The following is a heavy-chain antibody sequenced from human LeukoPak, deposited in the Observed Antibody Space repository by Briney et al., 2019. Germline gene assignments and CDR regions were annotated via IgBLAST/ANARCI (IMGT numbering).Heavy chain of an antibody. CDR1: GGSLSSYY. CDR2: IYRGGST. Sequence: SETLSLTCTVSGGSLSSYYWSWIRQPAGKGLEWIGRIYRGGSTNYNPPLKSRVTMSVDSSNNQFSPKLSSVTAADTAVFYCARENTGSNREFDYWGKGTLVTVSS. V-gene: IGHV4-4*07. J-gene: IGHJ4*02. D-gene: IGHD1-26*01. CDR3: ARENTGSNREFDY.